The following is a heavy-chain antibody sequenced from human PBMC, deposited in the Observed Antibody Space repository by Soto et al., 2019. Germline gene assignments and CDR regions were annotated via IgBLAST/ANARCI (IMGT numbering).Heavy chain of an antibody. J-gene: IGHJ6*02. D-gene: IGHD4-17*01. CDR2: IIPVFGTA. V-gene: IGHV1-69*12. CDR3: ARGDATKITVTTYYGMDV. Sequence: QVQLVQSGAEVKKPGSSAKVSCKASGGTLSNYGVSWVRQAPGQGLEWMGGIIPVFGTANYAHKFQGRLTITGDESTSTVYMDVSSLRSEDTAVYYCARGDATKITVTTYYGMDVWGQGTTVTVSS. CDR1: GGTLSNYG.